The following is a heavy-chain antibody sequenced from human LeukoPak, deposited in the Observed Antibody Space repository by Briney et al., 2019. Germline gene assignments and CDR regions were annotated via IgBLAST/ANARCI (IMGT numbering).Heavy chain of an antibody. CDR3: ARGKYSSGWFDY. CDR2: ITTSSTYI. CDR1: GFTFSSYS. J-gene: IGHJ4*02. V-gene: IGHV3-21*01. Sequence: GGSLRLSCAASGFTFSSYSMSWVRQAPGKGLEWVSSITTSSTYISYADSVKGRLTISRDNAKNSLYLQMNSLRAEDTAVYYCARGKYSSGWFDYWGQGTLVTVSS. D-gene: IGHD6-19*01.